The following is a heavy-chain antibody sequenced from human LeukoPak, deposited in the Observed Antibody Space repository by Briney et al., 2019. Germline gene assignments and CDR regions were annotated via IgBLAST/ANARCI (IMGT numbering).Heavy chain of an antibody. Sequence: KASETLSLTCTVSGGPISSSSYYWGWIRQPPGKGLEWIGSIYYSGSTNYNLSLKSRVTISVDTSKNQFSLKLSSVTAADTAVYYCARGAWYSYYYYMDVWGKGTTVTVSS. V-gene: IGHV4-39*07. CDR2: IYYSGST. J-gene: IGHJ6*03. CDR1: GGPISSSSYY. CDR3: ARGAWYSYYYYMDV.